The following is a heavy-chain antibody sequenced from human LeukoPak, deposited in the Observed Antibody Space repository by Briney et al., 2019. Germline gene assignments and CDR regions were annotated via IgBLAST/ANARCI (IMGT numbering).Heavy chain of an antibody. V-gene: IGHV3-7*01. D-gene: IGHD3-22*01. J-gene: IGHJ5*02. CDR2: IKPDGSAQ. CDR3: ANGGTYSSGP. CDR1: GFTFSNSW. Sequence: GGSLRLSCAASGFTFSNSWMSWVRQAPGKGLEWVATIKPDGSAQYYVDSVKGRFTISRDNAKNSLFLQINSPRAEDTAVYYCANGGTYSSGPWGQGTLVTVSS.